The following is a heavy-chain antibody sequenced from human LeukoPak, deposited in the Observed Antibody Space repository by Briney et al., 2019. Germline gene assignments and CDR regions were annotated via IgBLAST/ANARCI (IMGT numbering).Heavy chain of an antibody. CDR2: INPNSGGT. D-gene: IGHD2-2*01. CDR1: GYTFTSYY. V-gene: IGHV1-2*02. J-gene: IGHJ4*02. Sequence: ASVKVSCTASGYTFTSYYMHWVRQAPGQGLEWMGWINPNSGGTNYAQKFQGRVTMTRDTSISTAYMELSRLRSDDTAVYYCAREYCSSTSCYFDYWGQGTLVTVSS. CDR3: AREYCSSTSCYFDY.